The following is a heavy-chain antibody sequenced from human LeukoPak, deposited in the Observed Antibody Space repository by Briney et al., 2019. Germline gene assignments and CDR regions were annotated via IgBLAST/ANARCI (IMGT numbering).Heavy chain of an antibody. D-gene: IGHD1-1*01. CDR1: GGSVSGGYYH. CDR2: ISYSGNT. Sequence: SETLSLTCTVSGGSVSGGYYHWSWIRHPPGKGLEWIGNISYSGNTNYNPSLKSRLTMSLDTSKNQFSLKLNSVTAADTAVYYCARDYRGNNWFYFDFWGQGALVAVSS. J-gene: IGHJ4*02. CDR3: ARDYRGNNWFYFDF. V-gene: IGHV4-61*01.